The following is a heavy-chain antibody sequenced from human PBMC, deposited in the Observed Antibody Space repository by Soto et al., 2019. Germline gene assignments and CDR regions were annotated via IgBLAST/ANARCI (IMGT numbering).Heavy chain of an antibody. Sequence: QVQLVQSGAEVKKPGASVKVSCKASGYTFTSYDINWVRQATGQGLEWMGWMNPNSSNTGYAQKFQGRVTMTRNTSISTAYMELSSLRSEDTAVYYCARAEGYCSSTSCYYYYGMDVWGQGTTVTVSS. D-gene: IGHD2-2*01. CDR2: MNPNSSNT. J-gene: IGHJ6*02. CDR1: GYTFTSYD. V-gene: IGHV1-8*01. CDR3: ARAEGYCSSTSCYYYYGMDV.